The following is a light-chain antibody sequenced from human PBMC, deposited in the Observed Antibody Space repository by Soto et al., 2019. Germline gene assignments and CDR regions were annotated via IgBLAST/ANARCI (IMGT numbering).Light chain of an antibody. V-gene: IGLV2-14*01. CDR2: DVS. CDR3: SSFTSSTTLV. CDR1: SSDVGGYNS. J-gene: IGLJ1*01. Sequence: QSALTQPASVSGSPGQSITISCTGTSSDVGGYNSVSWYQQHPGKAPKVMIYDVSSRPSGVSNRFSGSRSGNTASLTISGLQAEDEADYYCSSFTSSTTLVFGTGTKLTVL.